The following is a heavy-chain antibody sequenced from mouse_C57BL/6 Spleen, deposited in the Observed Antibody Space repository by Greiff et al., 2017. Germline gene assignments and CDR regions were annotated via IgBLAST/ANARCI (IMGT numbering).Heavy chain of an antibody. CDR1: GYTFTSYW. J-gene: IGHJ2*01. CDR3: ARQDYDGEYYFDY. V-gene: IGHV1-52*01. Sequence: QVQLQQPGAELVRPGSSVKLSCQASGYTFTSYWMHWVKQRPIQGLEWIGNIDPSDSETHYNQKFKDKATLTVDKSSSTAYMQLSSLTSEDSAVYYCARQDYDGEYYFDYWGQGTTRTVSS. CDR2: IDPSDSET. D-gene: IGHD2-4*01.